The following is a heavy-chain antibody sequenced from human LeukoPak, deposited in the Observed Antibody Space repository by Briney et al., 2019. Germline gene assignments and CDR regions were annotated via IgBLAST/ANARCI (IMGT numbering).Heavy chain of an antibody. CDR1: GFTISSYA. D-gene: IGHD3-22*01. CDR2: TSATGGSS. CDR3: AKGASRDYYDSSGRFYYFDY. J-gene: IGHJ4*02. V-gene: IGHV3-23*01. Sequence: PGGSLKLSCAASGFTISSYAMSWVRQAPGKGLEWVSATSATGGSSYYADSVKGRFTISRDNSKNRLYLQMNSLRAEDTALYYCAKGASRDYYDSSGRFYYFDYWGQGTLVTVSS.